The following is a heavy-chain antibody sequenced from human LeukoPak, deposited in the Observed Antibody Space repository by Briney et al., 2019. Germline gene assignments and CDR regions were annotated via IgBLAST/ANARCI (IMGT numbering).Heavy chain of an antibody. CDR3: ASDYYDSSGSPFDY. J-gene: IGHJ4*02. CDR2: IIPIFGTA. D-gene: IGHD3-22*01. CDR1: GGTFSCYA. V-gene: IGHV1-69*05. Sequence: SVKVSCKASGGTFSCYAISWVRQAPGQGLEWMGRIIPIFGTANYAQKFRGRVTITTDESTSTAYMELSSLRSEDTAVYYCASDYYDSSGSPFDYWGQGTLVTVSS.